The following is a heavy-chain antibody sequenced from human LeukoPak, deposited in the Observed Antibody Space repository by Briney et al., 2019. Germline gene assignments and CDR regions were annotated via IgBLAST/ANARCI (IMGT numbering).Heavy chain of an antibody. J-gene: IGHJ6*02. D-gene: IGHD3-3*01. V-gene: IGHV3-21*01. CDR1: GLTFSSYS. CDR3: ARDPRTKLYSYGMDV. CDR2: ISSSSSYI. Sequence: PGGSLRLSCAASGLTFSSYSMNWVRQAPGKGLEWVSSISSSSSYIYYADSVKGRFTISRDNAKNSLYLQMNSLRAEDTAVYYCARDPRTKLYSYGMDVWGQGTTVTVSS.